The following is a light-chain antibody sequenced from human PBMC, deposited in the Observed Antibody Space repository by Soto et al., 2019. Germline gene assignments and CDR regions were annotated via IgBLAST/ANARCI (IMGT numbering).Light chain of an antibody. CDR1: QSVSSN. Sequence: EIVMTQSPATLSVSPGERATLSCRASQSVSSNLAWYQQKPGQAPRLLIYGASTRATVIPARFSGSGSGTDFPLTISSLQSEDFAVYYCQQYSNWPITFGPGTKVDIK. CDR2: GAS. V-gene: IGKV3-15*01. CDR3: QQYSNWPIT. J-gene: IGKJ3*01.